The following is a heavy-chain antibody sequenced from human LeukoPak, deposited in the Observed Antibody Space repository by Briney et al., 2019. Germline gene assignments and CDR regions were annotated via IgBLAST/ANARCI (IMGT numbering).Heavy chain of an antibody. D-gene: IGHD6-13*01. V-gene: IGHV4-39*01. CDR2: IYYSGST. CDR1: GGSIGSSSYY. J-gene: IGHJ4*02. Sequence: PSETLTLTCTVSGGSIGSSSYYWGWIRQPPGKGLEWIGSIYYSGSTYYNPSLKSRVTISVDTSKNQFSLKLSSVTAADTAVYYCARTATSGYSSSRDDYWGQGTLVTVSS. CDR3: ARTATSGYSSSRDDY.